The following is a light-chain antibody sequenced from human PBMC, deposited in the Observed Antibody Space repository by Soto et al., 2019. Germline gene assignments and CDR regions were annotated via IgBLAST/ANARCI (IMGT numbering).Light chain of an antibody. J-gene: IGLJ1*01. CDR3: RSLSTTSTLIL. V-gene: IGLV2-14*01. CDR1: SSDIGLYNY. Sequence: QSALSQPASMSGSPGQSITIPCSGASSDIGLYNYVSWYQHHPGKAPKLLISEVNIRPSGLSDRFSGSKAGNTASLTISGLQPEDEAYYYCRSLSTTSTLILFGTGTKFTGL. CDR2: EVN.